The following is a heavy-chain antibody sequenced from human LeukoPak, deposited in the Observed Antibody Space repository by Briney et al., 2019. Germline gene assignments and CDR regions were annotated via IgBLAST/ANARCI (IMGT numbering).Heavy chain of an antibody. V-gene: IGHV4-59*01. CDR3: ARSDYSGSGTYTEFDAFDI. J-gene: IGHJ3*02. D-gene: IGHD3-10*01. CDR1: GGSISSYY. Sequence: ETLSLTCTVSGGSISSYYWSWIRQPPGKGLEWIGYVYYTGSTSYNPSLKSRVTISMDTSKNQFSLKLSSVTAADSAVYYCARSDYSGSGTYTEFDAFDIWGQGPMVTVSS. CDR2: VYYTGST.